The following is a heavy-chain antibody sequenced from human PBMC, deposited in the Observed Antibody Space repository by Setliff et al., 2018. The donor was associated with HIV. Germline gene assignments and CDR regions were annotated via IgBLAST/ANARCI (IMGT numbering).Heavy chain of an antibody. D-gene: IGHD1-1*01. V-gene: IGHV4-39*07. Sequence: SETLSLTCTVSGGSISGSLYYWGWIRQPPGKGLEWIGSIYHNGNTIYNPSLKSRVTISLDTSKNQFSLKLTSVTAADTAVYYCASAGSGTRAPPRYWGQGTLVTVS. CDR2: IYHNGNT. CDR1: GGSISGSLYY. CDR3: ASAGSGTRAPPRY. J-gene: IGHJ4*02.